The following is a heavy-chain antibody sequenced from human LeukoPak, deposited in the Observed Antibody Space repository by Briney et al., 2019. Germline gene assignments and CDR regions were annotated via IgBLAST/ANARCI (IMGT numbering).Heavy chain of an antibody. D-gene: IGHD3-22*01. J-gene: IGHJ5*02. Sequence: SVKVSCKASGGTFSSYAISWVRQAPGQGLEWMGRIIPILGIANYAHQFQGKVTITADKSTSTGYMELSSLRSEDTAVYYCARGRGYYDSSGKNWFAPWGQGTLVTVSS. CDR3: ARGRGYYDSSGKNWFAP. CDR2: IIPILGIA. CDR1: GGTFSSYA. V-gene: IGHV1-69*04.